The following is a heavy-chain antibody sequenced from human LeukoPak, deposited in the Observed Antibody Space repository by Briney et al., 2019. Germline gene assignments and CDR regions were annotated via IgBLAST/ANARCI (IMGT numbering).Heavy chain of an antibody. J-gene: IGHJ4*02. Sequence: GGSLRLSCVASGFTFSSYEMNWVRQAPGKGLEWVSYISSSGSTIYYADSVKGRFTISRDNAKNSLYLQMNSLRAEDTAVYYCASFANLYYFDYWGQGTLVTVSS. V-gene: IGHV3-48*03. CDR3: ASFANLYYFDY. CDR2: ISSSGSTI. D-gene: IGHD1-1*01. CDR1: GFTFSSYE.